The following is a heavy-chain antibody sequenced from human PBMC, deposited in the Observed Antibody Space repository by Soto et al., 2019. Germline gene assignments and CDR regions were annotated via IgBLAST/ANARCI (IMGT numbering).Heavy chain of an antibody. CDR3: AKSAIAAAGTDYFDY. Sequence: EVQLVESGGGLVQPGRSLRLSCAASGFTFDDYAMHWVRQAPGKGLEWVSGISWNSGSIGYADSVKGRFTISRDNAKNSLYLHMNSLRAEDTALYYCAKSAIAAAGTDYFDYWGQGTLVTVSS. CDR2: ISWNSGSI. D-gene: IGHD6-13*01. V-gene: IGHV3-9*01. J-gene: IGHJ4*02. CDR1: GFTFDDYA.